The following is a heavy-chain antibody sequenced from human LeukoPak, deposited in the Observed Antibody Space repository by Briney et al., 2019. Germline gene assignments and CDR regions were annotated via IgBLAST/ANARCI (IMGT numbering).Heavy chain of an antibody. CDR2: INPNSGGT. CDR3: ARYSDLGGPSPAGY. Sequence: ASVKVSCKASGYTFTGYYMHWVRQAPGQGLEWMGWINPNSGGTNYAQKFQGRVTMTRDTSISTAYMELSRLRSDDTAVYYCARYSDLGGPSPAGYWGQGTLVTVSS. V-gene: IGHV1-2*02. J-gene: IGHJ4*02. CDR1: GYTFTGYY. D-gene: IGHD3-16*01.